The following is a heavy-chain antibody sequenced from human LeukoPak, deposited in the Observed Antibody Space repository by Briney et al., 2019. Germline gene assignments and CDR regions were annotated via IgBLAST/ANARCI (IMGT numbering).Heavy chain of an antibody. V-gene: IGHV4-59*01. CDR3: ARGRTRTDY. CDR1: GGSISSYY. Sequence: NPSETLSLTCTVSGGSISSYYWSWIRQPPGKGLEWIGCIYYRGTTNHNPSLKSRVSISVDTSKNQFSLKLSSVTAAGTAVYYCARGRTRTDYWGQGTLVTVSS. CDR2: IYYRGTT. J-gene: IGHJ4*02. D-gene: IGHD1/OR15-1a*01.